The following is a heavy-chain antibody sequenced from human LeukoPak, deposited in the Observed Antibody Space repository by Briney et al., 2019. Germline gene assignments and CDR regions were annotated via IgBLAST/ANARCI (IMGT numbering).Heavy chain of an antibody. V-gene: IGHV4-4*07. CDR3: ASLTPGELILGY. J-gene: IGHJ4*02. CDR2: LYTSGNT. Sequence: SETLSLTCTVSGDSITSSYWSWIRQPAAKGLEWIGRLYTSGNTDYNPSLKSRVTMSVDTSKNQFSLKLNSVTAADTAVYYCASLTPGELILGYWGRGTLVTVAS. D-gene: IGHD1-26*01. CDR1: GDSITSSY.